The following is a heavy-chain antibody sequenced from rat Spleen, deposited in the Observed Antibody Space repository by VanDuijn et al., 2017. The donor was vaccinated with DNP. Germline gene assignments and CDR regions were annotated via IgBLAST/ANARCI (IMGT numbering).Heavy chain of an antibody. D-gene: IGHD1-11*01. J-gene: IGHJ2*01. Sequence: EVQLVESGGDLVQPGRSLKLSCVASGFTFSAYAMAWVRQAPTKGLDWVASISPSGGSTYYRDSVKGRFTVSRDNAKSSLYLQMDSLRSEDTATYYCTTRGTTGTSDYWGQGVMVTVSS. CDR2: ISPSGGST. V-gene: IGHV5-20*01. CDR1: GFTFSAYA. CDR3: TTRGTTGTSDY.